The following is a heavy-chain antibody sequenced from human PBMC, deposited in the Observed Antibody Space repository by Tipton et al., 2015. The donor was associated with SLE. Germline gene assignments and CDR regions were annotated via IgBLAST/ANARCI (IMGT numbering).Heavy chain of an antibody. Sequence: LRLSCTVSGGSISSHYWSWIRQPPGKGLEWIGSLYYSGSTYYNPSLKSRVTISVDTSKNQFSLKLSSVTAADTAVYYCAREGSSWFTNWGQGTLVTVSS. J-gene: IGHJ4*02. CDR1: GGSISSHY. V-gene: IGHV4-59*11. D-gene: IGHD6-13*01. CDR3: AREGSSWFTN. CDR2: LYYSGST.